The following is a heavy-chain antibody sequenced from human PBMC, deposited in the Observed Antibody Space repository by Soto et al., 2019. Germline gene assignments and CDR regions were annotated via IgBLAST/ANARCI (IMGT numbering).Heavy chain of an antibody. J-gene: IGHJ4*01. V-gene: IGHV4-30-4*01. D-gene: IGHD2-8*02. CDR2: IYYSGST. Sequence: SETLSLTCTVSGGSISSGDYYWSWIRQPPGKGLEWIGYIYYSGSTYHNPSLKSRVSISVDTSKNRFSLKLSSVTAADTAVYHFTRDANSYDRTGYHNTLDYWGHGAMVTVSS. CDR1: GGSISSGDYY. CDR3: TRDANSYDRTGYHNTLDY.